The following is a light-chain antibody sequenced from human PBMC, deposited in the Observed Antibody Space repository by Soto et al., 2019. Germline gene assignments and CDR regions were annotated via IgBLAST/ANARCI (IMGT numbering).Light chain of an antibody. CDR3: QQYNSCPLT. J-gene: IGKJ4*01. Sequence: DIQMTHSPSTLSASLGDRVTITCRASQSISSWLAWYQQKAGKAPKLLIYKASSLESGVPSRFSGSGSGTEFTLTIRSLQPDDFATYYCQQYNSCPLTFGGGTKVDIK. CDR2: KAS. CDR1: QSISSW. V-gene: IGKV1-5*03.